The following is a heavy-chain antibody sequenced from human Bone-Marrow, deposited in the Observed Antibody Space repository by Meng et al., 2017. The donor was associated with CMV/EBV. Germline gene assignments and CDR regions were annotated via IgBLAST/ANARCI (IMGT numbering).Heavy chain of an antibody. J-gene: IGHJ6*02. CDR3: ARDQLWSSVTFDYYGMDV. CDR1: GYTFTDYY. CDR2: INPNSGGT. V-gene: IGHV1-2*02. Sequence: ASVKVSCKASGYTFTDYYMHWVRQAPGQGLEWMGWINPNSGGTNYAQKFQGRVTMTRDTSISTAYMELSSLRSEDTAVYYCARDQLWSSVTFDYYGMDVWGQGTTVTVSS. D-gene: IGHD5-18*01.